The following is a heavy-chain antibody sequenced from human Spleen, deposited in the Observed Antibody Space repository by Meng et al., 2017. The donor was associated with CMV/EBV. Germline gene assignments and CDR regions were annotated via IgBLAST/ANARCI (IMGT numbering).Heavy chain of an antibody. CDR3: AREVDY. V-gene: IGHV1-69*04. CDR2: ISPIVDLA. CDR1: GGTFSSYC. Sequence: SVKVSCKASGGTFSSYCISWVRQAPGQGLEWMGRISPIVDLADYAQNFQGRIRITADTSTSTAYMELTSLRSEDTAVYYCAREVDYWGQGTLVTVSS. J-gene: IGHJ4*02.